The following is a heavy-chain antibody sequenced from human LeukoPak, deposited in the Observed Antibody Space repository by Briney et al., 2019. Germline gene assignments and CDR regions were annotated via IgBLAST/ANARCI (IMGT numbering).Heavy chain of an antibody. D-gene: IGHD6-19*01. CDR2: ISGSGGSA. J-gene: IGHJ4*02. Sequence: GGSLGLSCAASGFTFSSFEMSWVRQAPGKGLEWVSAISGSGGSAYYADSVKGRFTISRDNSRNSLSLQMNSLRAEDTALYYCAKTGYSSGWYRIWDYWGQGTLVTVSS. CDR3: AKTGYSSGWYRIWDY. CDR1: GFTFSSFE. V-gene: IGHV3-23*01.